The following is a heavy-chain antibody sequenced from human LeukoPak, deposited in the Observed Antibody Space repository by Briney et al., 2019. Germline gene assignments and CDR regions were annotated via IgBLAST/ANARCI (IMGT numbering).Heavy chain of an antibody. CDR2: TKPSGGRT. Sequence: GASVKVSCKASGYTFTTYYMHWVRQAPGQGLEWMGATKPSGGRTSYAQKFQDRVTMTWDMSTSTVYMDLSSLRSEDTAVYYCAREYLVGYSSSWHSGWFDPWGQGTLVTVSS. CDR1: GYTFTTYY. D-gene: IGHD6-13*01. J-gene: IGHJ5*02. CDR3: AREYLVGYSSSWHSGWFDP. V-gene: IGHV1-46*01.